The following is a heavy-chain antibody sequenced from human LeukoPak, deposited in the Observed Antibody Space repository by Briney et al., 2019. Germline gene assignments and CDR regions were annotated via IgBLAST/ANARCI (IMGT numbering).Heavy chain of an antibody. CDR1: GFTFSDYY. CDR3: AKESGQLLSFDY. Sequence: GGSLRLSCAASGFTFSDYYMSWIRQAPGKGLEWVAFIRYDGSNKYYADSVKGRFTISRDNSKNTLYLQMNSLRAEDTAVYYCAKESGQLLSFDYWGQGTLVTVSS. J-gene: IGHJ4*02. V-gene: IGHV3-30*02. D-gene: IGHD2-2*01. CDR2: IRYDGSNK.